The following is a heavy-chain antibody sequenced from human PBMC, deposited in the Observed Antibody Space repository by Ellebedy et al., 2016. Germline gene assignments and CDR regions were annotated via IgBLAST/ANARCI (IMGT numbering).Heavy chain of an antibody. CDR2: IIPILGIA. CDR1: GGTFSSYP. D-gene: IGHD3-3*01. Sequence: ASVKVSCKASGGTFSSYPISWVRQAPGQGLEWMGRIIPILGIANSAQKFQDRVTIIADKSTSTAFMELSSLRSEDTAVYYCAKKNISIFGETDAFDMWGQGTMVTVSS. V-gene: IGHV1-69*02. J-gene: IGHJ3*02. CDR3: AKKNISIFGETDAFDM.